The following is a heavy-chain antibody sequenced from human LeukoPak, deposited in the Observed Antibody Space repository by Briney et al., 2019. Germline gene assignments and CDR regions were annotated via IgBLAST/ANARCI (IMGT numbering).Heavy chain of an antibody. Sequence: PGGSLRLSCAASGFTFSSYGMHWVRQASGKGLEWVGRIRSKANSYATAYAASVKGRFTISRDDSKNTAYLQMNSLKTEDTAVYYCTRYSGSLDYWGQGTLVTVSS. CDR3: TRYSGSLDY. CDR2: IRSKANSYAT. D-gene: IGHD1-26*01. V-gene: IGHV3-73*01. J-gene: IGHJ4*02. CDR1: GFTFSSYG.